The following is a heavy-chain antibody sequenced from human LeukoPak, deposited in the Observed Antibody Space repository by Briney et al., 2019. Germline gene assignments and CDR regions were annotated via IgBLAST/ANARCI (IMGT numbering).Heavy chain of an antibody. D-gene: IGHD2-21*01. CDR3: AGGLIHIKGAFDI. J-gene: IGHJ3*02. CDR2: ISSSGRTI. Sequence: GGSLRLSCAASGFTFSSYSMNWVRQAPGKGPEWVSYISSSGRTIYYADSVKGRFTISRDNAKNSLYLQMNSLRAEDTAVYYCAGGLIHIKGAFDIWGQGTMVTVSS. V-gene: IGHV3-48*01. CDR1: GFTFSSYS.